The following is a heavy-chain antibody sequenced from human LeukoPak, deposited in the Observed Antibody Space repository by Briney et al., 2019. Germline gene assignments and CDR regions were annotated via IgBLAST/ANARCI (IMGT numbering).Heavy chain of an antibody. CDR1: GFTFSSHW. V-gene: IGHV3-7*01. CDR3: ARDCSSTSCMDV. CDR2: IKQDGSEK. D-gene: IGHD2-2*01. Sequence: TGGSLRLSCAASGFTFSSHWMSWVRQAPGKGLEWVANIKQDGSEKYYVDSVKGRFTISRDNAKNSLYLQMNSLRAEDTAMYYCARDCSSTSCMDVWGKGTTVTVSS. J-gene: IGHJ6*03.